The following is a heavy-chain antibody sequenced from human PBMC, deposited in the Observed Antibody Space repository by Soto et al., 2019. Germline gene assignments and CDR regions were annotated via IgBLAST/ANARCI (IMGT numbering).Heavy chain of an antibody. CDR2: ISVSGGNT. Sequence: GRSLHLSCASSGFTFSNFPMSRVSQAPGKGLEWVSAISVSGGNTYYAHSLKGRFTISIDNSKNPLYLQMNSLRAEDTAVYYCAKPLSCYYRYYFDYWGQGTLVTVSS. D-gene: IGHD3-22*01. CDR1: GFTFSNFP. V-gene: IGHV3-23*01. J-gene: IGHJ4*02. CDR3: AKPLSCYYRYYFDY.